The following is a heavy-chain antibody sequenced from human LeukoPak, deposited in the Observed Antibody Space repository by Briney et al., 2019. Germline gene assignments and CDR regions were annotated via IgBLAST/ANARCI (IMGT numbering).Heavy chain of an antibody. CDR1: GFTFSTYW. J-gene: IGHJ3*02. CDR3: ARDPYDGGGYAAFDI. V-gene: IGHV3-7*01. CDR2: VKQDGSEE. Sequence: PGGSLRLSCAASGFTFSTYWMTWVRQAPGKGLEWVANVKQDGSEEYYVDSVKGRFTISRDNAKNSLYLQMNSLRAEDTALYYCARDPYDGGGYAAFDIWGQGTMVTVYS. D-gene: IGHD3-22*01.